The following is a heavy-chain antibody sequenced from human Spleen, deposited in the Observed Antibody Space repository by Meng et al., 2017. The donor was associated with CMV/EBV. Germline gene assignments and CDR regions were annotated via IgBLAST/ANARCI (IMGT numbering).Heavy chain of an antibody. CDR3: ARGRACSSTSCYIYDYTYYYGMDV. J-gene: IGHJ6*02. D-gene: IGHD2-2*02. Sequence: ISWVRQAPGQGLEWMGWISAYNGNTNYAQKLQGRVTMTTDTSTSTAYMELRSLRSDDTAVYYCARGRACSSTSCYIYDYTYYYGMDVWGQGTTVTVSS. CDR2: ISAYNGNT. V-gene: IGHV1-18*01.